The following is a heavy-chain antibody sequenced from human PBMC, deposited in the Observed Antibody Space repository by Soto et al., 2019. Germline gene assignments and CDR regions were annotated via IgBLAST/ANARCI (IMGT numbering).Heavy chain of an antibody. Sequence: LSLTCAASGFTFSNAWMSWVRQAPGKGLEWVGRIKSKTDGGTTDYAAPVKGRFTISRDDSKNTLYLQMNSLKTEDTAMYYCTTDPLYSSSSPAYWGQGTLVTVSS. CDR1: GFTFSNAW. J-gene: IGHJ4*02. V-gene: IGHV3-15*01. D-gene: IGHD6-6*01. CDR2: IKSKTDGGTT. CDR3: TTDPLYSSSSPAY.